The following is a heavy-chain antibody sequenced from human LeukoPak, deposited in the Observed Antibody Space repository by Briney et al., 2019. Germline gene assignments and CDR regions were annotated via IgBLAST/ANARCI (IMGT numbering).Heavy chain of an antibody. CDR3: AKFKQPPSGTTGYFFDY. CDR2: ISGSGGST. Sequence: PGGSLRLSCAASGFTFSSYAMSWVRQAPGKGLEWVSAISGSGGSTYYADSVKGRFTISRDNSKNTLYLQMNSLRAEDTAVYYSAKFKQPPSGTTGYFFDYWGQGTLVTVSS. D-gene: IGHD3-9*01. CDR1: GFTFSSYA. V-gene: IGHV3-23*01. J-gene: IGHJ4*02.